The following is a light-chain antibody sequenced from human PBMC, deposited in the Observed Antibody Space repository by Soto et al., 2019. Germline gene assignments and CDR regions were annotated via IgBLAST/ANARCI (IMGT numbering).Light chain of an antibody. V-gene: IGLV2-14*01. CDR3: SSYKSSSRV. Sequence: QSALTQPASVSGSPGQSITISCTATSSDVGGYNYVSWYQQHPGKAPKLIIYEVSSRPSGVSNRFSGSKSGNTASLTISGLQAEDEADYYCSSYKSSSRVFGGGTKVTVL. CDR1: SSDVGGYNY. CDR2: EVS. J-gene: IGLJ3*02.